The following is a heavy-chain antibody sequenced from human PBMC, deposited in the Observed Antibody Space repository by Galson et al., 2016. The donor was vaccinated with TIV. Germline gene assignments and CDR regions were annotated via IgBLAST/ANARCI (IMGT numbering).Heavy chain of an antibody. J-gene: IGHJ4*02. CDR3: ARETYHFDRSGYFFDY. Sequence: ETLSLTCTVSGASISNYFWTWIRQPPGKGLEWIGYVFHSGATNYNPSLKSRLTISVDTSKNQFSLKLTSVTAADTALYFCARETYHFDRSGYFFDYWGQGRLVTVSS. D-gene: IGHD3-22*01. V-gene: IGHV4-59*12. CDR2: VFHSGAT. CDR1: GASISNYF.